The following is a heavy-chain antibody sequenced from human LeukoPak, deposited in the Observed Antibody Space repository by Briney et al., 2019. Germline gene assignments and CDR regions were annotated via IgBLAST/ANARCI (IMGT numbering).Heavy chain of an antibody. CDR3: TSTNVGYCSSTSCYKDY. V-gene: IGHV3-73*01. CDR1: GFTFSSYA. CDR2: IRSKANSYAT. J-gene: IGHJ4*02. D-gene: IGHD2-2*02. Sequence: PGGSLRLSCAASGFTFSSYAMSWVRQASGKGLEWVGRIRSKANSYATAYAASVKGRFTISRDDSKNTAYLQMNSLKTEDTAVYYCTSTNVGYCSSTSCYKDYWGQGTLVTVSS.